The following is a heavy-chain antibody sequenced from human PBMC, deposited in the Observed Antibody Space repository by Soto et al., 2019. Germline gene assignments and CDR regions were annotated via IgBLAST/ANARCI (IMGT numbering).Heavy chain of an antibody. J-gene: IGHJ6*02. CDR1: GGSISGYY. CDR3: ARQIIDTAMDYYYYGMDV. V-gene: IGHV4-59*08. CDR2: IYYTGSP. D-gene: IGHD5-18*01. Sequence: PSETLSLTCTVSGGSISGYYWSWIRQSPGKGLQWIGFIYYTGSPNYNLSLKSRVTMSVDTAKNQFSLKLSSVTAADTAVYYCARQIIDTAMDYYYYGMDVWGQGTTVTVSS.